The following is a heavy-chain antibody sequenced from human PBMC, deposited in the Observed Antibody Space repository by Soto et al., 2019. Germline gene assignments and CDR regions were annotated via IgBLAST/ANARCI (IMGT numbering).Heavy chain of an antibody. Sequence: QVQLVQSGAEVKKPGSSVKVSCKASGGTFSSYGISWVRQAPGQGLEWMGGIIPIFGTANYAQKFQGRVTITAEECTSTAYMEVSSLRSDDTAVYYCARYGSTAPRYFDYWGQGALVIVSS. J-gene: IGHJ4*02. CDR2: IIPIFGTA. D-gene: IGHD6-19*01. CDR1: GGTFSSYG. V-gene: IGHV1-69*12. CDR3: ARYGSTAPRYFDY.